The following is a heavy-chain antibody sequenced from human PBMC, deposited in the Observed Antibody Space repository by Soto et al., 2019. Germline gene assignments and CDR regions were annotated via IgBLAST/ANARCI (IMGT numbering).Heavy chain of an antibody. J-gene: IGHJ3*02. V-gene: IGHV3-21*01. CDR3: ARLGVDSGAFDI. CDR1: GFTFSSYS. Sequence: EVQLVESGGGLVKPGGSLRLSCAASGFTFSSYSMNWVRQAPGKGLEWVSSISSSSSYIYYADSVKGRFTISRDNAKHSLYLLMHSLRAEDSAVYYCARLGVDSGAFDIWGQGTMVIVSS. D-gene: IGHD1-26*01. CDR2: ISSSSSYI.